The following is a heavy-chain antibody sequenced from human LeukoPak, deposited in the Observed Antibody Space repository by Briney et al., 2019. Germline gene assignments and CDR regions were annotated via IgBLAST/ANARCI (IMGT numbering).Heavy chain of an antibody. D-gene: IGHD3-22*01. CDR1: GGTFISYA. V-gene: IGHV1-69*04. J-gene: IGHJ4*02. CDR2: IIPILGIA. CDR3: AGAFDYYDSSGAEFDY. Sequence: ASVKVSCKASGGTFISYAISWVRQAPGQGLEWMGRIIPILGIANYAQKFQGRVTITADKSTSTAYMELSSLRSEDTAVYYCAGAFDYYDSSGAEFDYWGQGTLVTVSS.